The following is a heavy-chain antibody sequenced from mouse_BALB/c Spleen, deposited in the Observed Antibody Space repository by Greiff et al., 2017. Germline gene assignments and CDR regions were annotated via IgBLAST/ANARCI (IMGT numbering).Heavy chain of an antibody. CDR2: IRNKANGYTT. J-gene: IGHJ4*01. V-gene: IGHV7-3*02. Sequence: EVQLVESGGGLVQPGGSLRLSCATSGFTFTDYYMSWVRQPPGKALEWLGFIRNKANGYTTEYSASVKGRFTISRDNSQSILYLQMNTLRAEDSATYYCARVYYDYDGAMDYWGQGTSVTVSS. CDR3: ARVYYDYDGAMDY. CDR1: GFTFTDYY. D-gene: IGHD2-4*01.